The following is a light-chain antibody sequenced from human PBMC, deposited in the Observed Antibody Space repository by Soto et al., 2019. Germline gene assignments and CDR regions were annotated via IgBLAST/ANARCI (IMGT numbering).Light chain of an antibody. CDR2: AVS. J-gene: IGKJ4*01. V-gene: IGKV1-39*01. CDR1: QTIGTS. CDR3: QQTFVAPLT. Sequence: DVQLTQSPSSLSASVGDRVTIACRASQTIGTSLNWYQHRPGRAPKLLMYAVSSLQSGVPSRFSGSGSGTDFTLTISRLHPEDFATYYCQQTFVAPLTFGGGTNVDIK.